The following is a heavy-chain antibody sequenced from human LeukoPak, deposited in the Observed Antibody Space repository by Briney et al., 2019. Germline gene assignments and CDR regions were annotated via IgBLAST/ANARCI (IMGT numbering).Heavy chain of an antibody. J-gene: IGHJ4*02. CDR3: ARSDFAGPSCYFDY. CDR2: IYSSGST. D-gene: IGHD2-15*01. Sequence: SETLSLTCTVSGGSITSNNSFWGWIRQPPGKGLEWIGSIYSSGSTYYNPSLNSRVTISVDSSKKQFSLKLTSVTAADTAVYYCARSDFAGPSCYFDYWGQGTLVTVSS. V-gene: IGHV4-39*01. CDR1: GGSITSNNSF.